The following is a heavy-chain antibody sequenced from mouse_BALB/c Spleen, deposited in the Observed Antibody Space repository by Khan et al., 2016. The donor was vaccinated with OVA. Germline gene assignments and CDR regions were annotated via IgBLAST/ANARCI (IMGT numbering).Heavy chain of an antibody. CDR3: AXSPAWFAY. CDR1: GYTFTDYG. Sequence: IQLVQSGPELKKPGETVKISCKASGYTFTDYGMNWVKQAPGKGLKWMGWINTYIGEPTYADDFKGRFAFSLETSASTASLQINNLRNEDTATYFCAXSPAWFAYWGQGTLVTVSA. CDR2: INTYIGEP. J-gene: IGHJ3*01. V-gene: IGHV9-3-1*01.